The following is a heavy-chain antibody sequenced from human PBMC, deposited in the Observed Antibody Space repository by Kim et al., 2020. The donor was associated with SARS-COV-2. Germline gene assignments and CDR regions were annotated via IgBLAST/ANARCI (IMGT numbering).Heavy chain of an antibody. CDR1: GLTFPNIW. J-gene: IGHJ4*02. CDR2: INPDGSEI. V-gene: IGHV3-7*03. CDR3: ARRPSGGFVV. D-gene: IGHD3-16*02. Sequence: GGSLRLSCAAFGLTFPNIWMTWFRQCPGKGLEGVANINPDGSEIYSVVSLKGRLTISRDNAKTSLNLQMNSLRAEDTAVYYCARRPSGGFVVWGPGTLV.